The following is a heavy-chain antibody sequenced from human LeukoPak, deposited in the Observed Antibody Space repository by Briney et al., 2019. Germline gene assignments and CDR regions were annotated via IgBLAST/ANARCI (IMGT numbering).Heavy chain of an antibody. V-gene: IGHV4-61*01. CDR3: ARDKDAFDI. J-gene: IGHJ3*02. CDR1: GGSVSSGSYY. Sequence: SETLSLTCSVSGGSVSSGSYYWSWIRQPPGKGLEWIGYIYYSGSTNDNPSLKSRVTISVDTSKNQFSLKLSSVTAADTAVYYCARDKDAFDIWGQGTMVTVSS. CDR2: IYYSGST.